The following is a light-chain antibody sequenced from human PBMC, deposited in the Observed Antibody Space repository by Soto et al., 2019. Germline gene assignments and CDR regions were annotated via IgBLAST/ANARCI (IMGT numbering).Light chain of an antibody. V-gene: IGKV3-15*01. J-gene: IGKJ1*01. CDR1: QSVSSN. CDR3: QQYNNWPPWK. Sequence: EIVLAQSPGTLSLSPGEAATLSCSASQSVSSNFLAWYQQKPGQAPRLLIYGASTRATGIPARFSGSGSGTDSTLTISSLQSEDFAVYYCQQYNNWPPWKFGQGTKVDIK. CDR2: GAS.